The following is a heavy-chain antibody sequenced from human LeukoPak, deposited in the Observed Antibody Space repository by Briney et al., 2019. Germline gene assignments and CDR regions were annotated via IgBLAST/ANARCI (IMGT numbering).Heavy chain of an antibody. D-gene: IGHD3-10*01. J-gene: IGHJ4*02. CDR3: TKGTETDLFYSSSGLSFDY. CDR1: GFTFSSYV. V-gene: IGHV3-23*01. CDR2: ITGGGINT. Sequence: GGSLRLSCAASGFTFSSYVMSWVRQAPGKGLEWVSDITGGGINTYYAGSVKGRFTISRDNSKSTLYLQMNSLRAEDTALYYCTKGTETDLFYSSSGLSFDYWGRGTLVTVSS.